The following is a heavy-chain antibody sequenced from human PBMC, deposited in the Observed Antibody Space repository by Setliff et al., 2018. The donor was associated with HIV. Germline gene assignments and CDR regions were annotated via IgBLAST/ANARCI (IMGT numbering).Heavy chain of an antibody. CDR3: ATLDQDFHSSAFDTSDI. CDR2: IIPMFTTA. CDR1: GGTFSSYA. Sequence: SVKVSCKASGGTFSSYALSWVRQAPGQGLEWMGGIIPMFTTANYAQKFQGRVTITADESTSTAYMELSSLRSEDTAVYYCATLDQDFHSSAFDTSDIWGQGTMVTVSS. V-gene: IGHV1-69*13. D-gene: IGHD3-22*01. J-gene: IGHJ3*02.